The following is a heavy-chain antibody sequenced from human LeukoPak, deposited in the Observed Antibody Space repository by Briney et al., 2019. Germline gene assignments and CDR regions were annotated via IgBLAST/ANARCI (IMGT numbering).Heavy chain of an antibody. D-gene: IGHD4-23*01. Sequence: GGSLRLSCAASGFTFSTYAMHWVRQAPGKGLEYVSSITSNGDNTYHANSVKGRFTISRDNSKNTLYLQMGSLRAEDMAVYYCARDRAGNGDYWGQGTLVTVSS. J-gene: IGHJ4*02. V-gene: IGHV3-64*01. CDR2: ITSNGDNT. CDR3: ARDRAGNGDY. CDR1: GFTFSTYA.